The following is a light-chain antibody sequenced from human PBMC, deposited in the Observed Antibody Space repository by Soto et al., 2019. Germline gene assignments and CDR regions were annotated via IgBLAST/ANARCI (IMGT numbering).Light chain of an antibody. CDR3: QSSDSRLSGSYV. CDR1: SSNIGAGYH. V-gene: IGLV1-40*01. J-gene: IGLJ1*01. Sequence: QSVLTHPPSVSGAPGQRVTISCTGSSSNIGAGYHVHWYQQLPGAAPKLLIFGDSNRPSGVPDRFSGSKSGTSASLAITGLQADDEADYYCQSSDSRLSGSYVFGTGTKVTVL. CDR2: GDS.